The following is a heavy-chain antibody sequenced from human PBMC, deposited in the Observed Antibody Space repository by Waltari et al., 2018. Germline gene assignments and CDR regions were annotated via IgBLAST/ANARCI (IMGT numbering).Heavy chain of an antibody. CDR2: INPSSGGA. J-gene: IGHJ4*02. Sequence: QVQLVQSGTEVKKPGAAVKVSCKASGYNFSDYYMHWVRQAPGQGLEWMGWINPSSGGANYAQKFQGRVTMTRDTSSRTVYIELSRLAYDDTAIYYCARDGGFDFWGQGTLVSVSS. D-gene: IGHD2-15*01. V-gene: IGHV1-2*02. CDR3: ARDGGFDF. CDR1: GYNFSDYY.